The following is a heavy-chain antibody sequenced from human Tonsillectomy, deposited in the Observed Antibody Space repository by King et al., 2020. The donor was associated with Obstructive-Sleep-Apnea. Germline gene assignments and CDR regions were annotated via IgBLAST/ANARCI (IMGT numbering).Heavy chain of an antibody. Sequence: VQLVQSGAEVKKPGASVKVSCKASGYTFTSYAMHWVRQAPGQRLEWMGWINAGNGNTKYSQKFQGRVTITRDTSASTAYMELSSLRSEDTAVYYCARAGLMSGQHLIGYWGQGTLVTVSS. CDR2: INAGNGNT. CDR1: GYTFTSYA. D-gene: IGHD3-10*01. V-gene: IGHV1-3*01. CDR3: ARAGLMSGQHLIGY. J-gene: IGHJ4*02.